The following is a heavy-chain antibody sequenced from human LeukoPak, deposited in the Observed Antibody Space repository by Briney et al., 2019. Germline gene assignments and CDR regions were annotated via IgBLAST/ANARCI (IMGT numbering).Heavy chain of an antibody. CDR1: GDSISSSY. CDR3: AKNRGAGSHYYYHMNV. J-gene: IGHJ6*03. V-gene: IGHV4-59*12. Sequence: SETLSLTCNVSGDSISSSYWSWIRQPPGKGLEWIGYIYYSGSTNYNPSLKSRVTISADTSKNQVSLRLTSVTAADTAVYYCAKNRGAGSHYYYHMNVWGKGTTVTVSS. D-gene: IGHD1-26*01. CDR2: IYYSGST.